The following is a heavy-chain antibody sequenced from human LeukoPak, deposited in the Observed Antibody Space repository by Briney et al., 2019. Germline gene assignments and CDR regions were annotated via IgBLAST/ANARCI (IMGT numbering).Heavy chain of an antibody. CDR2: ISWNSGSI. Sequence: PGRSLRLSCAASGFTFDDYAMHWVRQAPGKGLEWVSGISWNSGSIGYADSVKGRFTISGDNAKNSLYLQMNSLRAEDTALYYCAKDIGPWPASGWYHYWGQGTLVTVSS. CDR3: AKDIGPWPASGWYHY. J-gene: IGHJ4*02. D-gene: IGHD6-19*01. CDR1: GFTFDDYA. V-gene: IGHV3-9*01.